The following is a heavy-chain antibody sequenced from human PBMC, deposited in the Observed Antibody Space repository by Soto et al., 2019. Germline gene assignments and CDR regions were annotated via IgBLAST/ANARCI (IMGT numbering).Heavy chain of an antibody. Sequence: PGGSLRLSCTASGFTFNRHAMTWVRQAPGKGLEWVSGLSDSGGSIYYADSVKGRFTISRDNSKNTLYLQMNSLRAEDTAVYYCARHYGDYRGNFDYWGQGTLVTVSS. CDR2: LSDSGGSI. CDR3: ARHYGDYRGNFDY. V-gene: IGHV3-23*01. D-gene: IGHD4-17*01. CDR1: GFTFNRHA. J-gene: IGHJ4*02.